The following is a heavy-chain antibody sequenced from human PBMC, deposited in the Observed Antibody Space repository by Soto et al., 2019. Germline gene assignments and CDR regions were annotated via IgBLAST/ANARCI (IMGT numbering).Heavy chain of an antibody. D-gene: IGHD2-15*01. CDR3: ARASLVVAAATREDY. CDR1: GFTFSSYW. V-gene: IGHV3-74*01. J-gene: IGHJ4*02. Sequence: EVQLVESGGALVQPGGSLRLSCAASGFTFSSYWMHWVRQAPGKGLVWVSRINSDGSSTSYADFVKGRFTISRDNAKNTLYLQMNSLRAEDTAVYYCARASLVVAAATREDYWGQGTLVTVSS. CDR2: INSDGSST.